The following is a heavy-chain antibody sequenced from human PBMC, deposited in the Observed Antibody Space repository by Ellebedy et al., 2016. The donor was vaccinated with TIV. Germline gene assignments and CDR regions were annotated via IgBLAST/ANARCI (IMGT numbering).Heavy chain of an antibody. CDR3: SRNLGHYMLSD. J-gene: IGHJ4*02. CDR1: GFTFSNYW. V-gene: IGHV3-7*01. CDR2: INQDVSEK. D-gene: IGHD2-8*01. Sequence: GGSLRLXXAASGFTFSNYWMSWVRQAPGKGLEWEANINQDVSEKYYVDSVKGRFTISRDNAKKSLFLQMNSLRVEDTAMYYCSRNLGHYMLSDWGQGSLVTVSS.